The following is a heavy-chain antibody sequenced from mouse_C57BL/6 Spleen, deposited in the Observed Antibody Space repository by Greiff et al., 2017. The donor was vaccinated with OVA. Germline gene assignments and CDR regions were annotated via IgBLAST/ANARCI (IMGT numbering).Heavy chain of an antibody. V-gene: IGHV1-53*01. D-gene: IGHD1-1*01. CDR3: ARTVVATDYFDY. Sequence: QVQLQQPGTELVKPGASVKLSCKASGYTFTSYWMHWVKQRPGQGLEWIGNINPSNGGTNYNEKFKSKATLTVDKSSRTAYMQLSSLTSEDSAVYYCARTVVATDYFDYWGQGTTLTVSS. J-gene: IGHJ2*01. CDR1: GYTFTSYW. CDR2: INPSNGGT.